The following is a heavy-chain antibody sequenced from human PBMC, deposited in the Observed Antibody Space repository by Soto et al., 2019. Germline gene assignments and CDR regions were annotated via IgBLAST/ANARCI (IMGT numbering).Heavy chain of an antibody. J-gene: IGHJ5*02. D-gene: IGHD3-16*02. V-gene: IGHV3-30-3*01. Sequence: QVQLVESGGGVVQPGRSLRLSCAASGFTFSSYAMHWVRQAPGKGLEWVAVISYDGSNKYYADSVKGRFTISRDNSKNTLYLQMNSLRAEDTAVYYCARGVYYVYVWGSYRYNWFDPWGQGTLVTVSS. CDR3: ARGVYYVYVWGSYRYNWFDP. CDR1: GFTFSSYA. CDR2: ISYDGSNK.